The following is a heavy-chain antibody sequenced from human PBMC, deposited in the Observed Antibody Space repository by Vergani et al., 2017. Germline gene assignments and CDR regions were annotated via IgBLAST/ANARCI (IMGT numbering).Heavy chain of an antibody. D-gene: IGHD5-18*01. CDR1: GYTFSAYY. CDR3: ARDPGYSYGH. J-gene: IGHJ4*02. Sequence: QVHLVQSGAEVKKPGASVKVSCQTSGYTFSAYYIHWVRQAPGQGLEWMGWVNPNSGDTNYAQKFQGRVTMTRDMAINTTYMELSRLRSDDTAVYYCARDPGYSYGHWGQGTLVTVSS. V-gene: IGHV1-2*02. CDR2: VNPNSGDT.